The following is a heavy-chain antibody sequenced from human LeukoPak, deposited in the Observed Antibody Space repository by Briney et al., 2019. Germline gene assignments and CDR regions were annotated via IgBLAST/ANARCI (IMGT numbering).Heavy chain of an antibody. CDR2: ISYDGSNK. CDR3: ARVYDSSGYLLYDAFDI. V-gene: IGHV3-30*04. D-gene: IGHD3-22*01. Sequence: PGRSLRLSCAASGFTFSSYAKHWVRQAPGKGLEWVAVISYDGSNKYYADSVKGRFTISRDNSKNTLYLQMNSLRAEDTAVYYCARVYDSSGYLLYDAFDIWGQGTMVTVSS. J-gene: IGHJ3*02. CDR1: GFTFSSYA.